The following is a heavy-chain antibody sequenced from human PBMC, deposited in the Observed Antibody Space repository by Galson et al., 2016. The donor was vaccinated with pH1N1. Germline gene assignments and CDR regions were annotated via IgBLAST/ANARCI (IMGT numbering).Heavy chain of an antibody. V-gene: IGHV3-33*03. J-gene: IGHJ6*02. Sequence: SLRLSCAASGFTFSDFVMHWVRQAPGRGLEWVALIWYEGSNKYYADSVKGRFTISRDNSKTTLYLQASSLRPEDTAIYYCAKEVTSGSPLGYYFSYGLDVWGQGTTVTVSS. CDR1: GFTFSDFV. D-gene: IGHD3-10*01. CDR2: IWYEGSNK. CDR3: AKEVTSGSPLGYYFSYGLDV.